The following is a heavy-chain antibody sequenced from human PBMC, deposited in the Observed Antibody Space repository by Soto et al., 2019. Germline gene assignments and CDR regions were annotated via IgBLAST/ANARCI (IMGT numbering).Heavy chain of an antibody. Sequence: PGESLKISCNGSGYSFTSYWISWVRQMPGKGLEWMGRIDPSDSYTNYSPSFQGHVTISADKSISTAYLQWSSLKASDTAMYYCARHTTSSTSFFSFDYWGQGTLVTVSS. J-gene: IGHJ4*02. CDR1: GYSFTSYW. CDR3: ARHTTSSTSFFSFDY. CDR2: IDPSDSYT. V-gene: IGHV5-10-1*01. D-gene: IGHD2-2*01.